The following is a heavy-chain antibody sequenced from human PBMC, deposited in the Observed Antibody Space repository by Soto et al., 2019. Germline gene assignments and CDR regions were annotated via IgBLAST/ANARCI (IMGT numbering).Heavy chain of an antibody. D-gene: IGHD1-26*01. J-gene: IGHJ4*02. CDR3: AGTLVGASSYFDY. CDR1: GGNISSYY. CDR2: IYYTGST. V-gene: IGHV4-59*01. Sequence: SETMSLTCTAAGGNISSYYWSWIRQPPGEGLEWIGYIYYTGSTNYNPALKSRVTIPVDTSKIQFSLNLISVTAADTAVYYCAGTLVGASSYFDYWGQGTQVTVSS.